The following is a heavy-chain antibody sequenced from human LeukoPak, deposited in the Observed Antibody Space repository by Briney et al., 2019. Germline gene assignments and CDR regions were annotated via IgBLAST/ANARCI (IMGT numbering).Heavy chain of an antibody. CDR1: GYTFTSYG. Sequence: GASVKVSCKASGYTFTSYGISWVRQAPGQGLEWMGWISAYNGNTNYAQKVQGRVTMTTDTSTSTAYMELRSLRSDDTAVYYCARGSLGVPAAISDVWGQGTTVTVSS. D-gene: IGHD2-2*01. J-gene: IGHJ6*02. CDR2: ISAYNGNT. CDR3: ARGSLGVPAAISDV. V-gene: IGHV1-18*01.